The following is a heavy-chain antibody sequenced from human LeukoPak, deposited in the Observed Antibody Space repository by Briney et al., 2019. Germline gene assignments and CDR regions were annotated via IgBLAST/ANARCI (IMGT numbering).Heavy chain of an antibody. J-gene: IGHJ3*02. Sequence: PSETLSLTCTVSGSSISSYCWSWIRQPAGKGLEWIGRIYTSGTTSYNPSLKSRVTMSLDTAKNQFSLKLGSVTAADTAVYYCARGGITLMVGAFDIWGQGTMVTVSS. CDR1: GSSISSYC. CDR2: IYTSGTT. V-gene: IGHV4-4*07. CDR3: ARGGITLMVGAFDI. D-gene: IGHD3-22*01.